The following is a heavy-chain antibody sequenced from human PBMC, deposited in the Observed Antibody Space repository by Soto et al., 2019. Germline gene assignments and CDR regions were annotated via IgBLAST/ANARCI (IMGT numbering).Heavy chain of an antibody. J-gene: IGHJ4*02. CDR3: ARDGDMSSWGFDC. V-gene: IGHV3-74*01. CDR2: VSSDGCFT. Sequence: ELQLVESGGGFVQPGGSLRLSSAASAFTFSKYWMPSVRQAPGKGREWVARVSSDGCFTYYADSVKGRFTISSVNVQNTLKQQMSNMRPADTAVYYFARDGDMSSWGFDCWGQGTLVTVSS. CDR1: AFTFSKYW. D-gene: IGHD2-21*01.